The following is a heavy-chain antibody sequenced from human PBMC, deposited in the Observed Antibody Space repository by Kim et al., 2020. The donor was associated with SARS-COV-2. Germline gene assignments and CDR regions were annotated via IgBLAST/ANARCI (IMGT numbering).Heavy chain of an antibody. J-gene: IGHJ1*01. D-gene: IGHD6-19*01. CDR1: GYTFSSWH. CDR2: INAANGDT. CDR3: ARVAVPGQGYFQH. Sequence: ASVKVSCKASGYTFSSWHIHWVRQAPGQRLEWMGAINAANGDTTYSQKFQGRVTFTGDTSASTAYMELSSLISEDTAVYYCARVAVPGQGYFQHWGQGTLVTVSS. V-gene: IGHV1-3*01.